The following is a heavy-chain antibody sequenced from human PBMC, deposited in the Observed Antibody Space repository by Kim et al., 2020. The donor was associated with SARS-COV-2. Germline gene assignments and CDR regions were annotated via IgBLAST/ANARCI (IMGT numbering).Heavy chain of an antibody. CDR1: GGSISRGGYY. D-gene: IGHD2-21*01. V-gene: IGHV4-31*03. J-gene: IGHJ6*01. CDR2: IYYNGTS. Sequence: SETLSLTCTVSGGSISRGGYYWSWIRQHPGKGLEWIGHIYYNGTSYYNPSLKSRVNISVDTSKNQFSLNLRSVTAADTAVYYCAREIYGGNSPFYYYGM. CDR3: AREIYGGNSPFYYYGM.